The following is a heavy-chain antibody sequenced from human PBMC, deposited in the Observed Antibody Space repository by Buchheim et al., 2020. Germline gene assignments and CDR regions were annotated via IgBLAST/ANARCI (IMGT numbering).Heavy chain of an antibody. J-gene: IGHJ6*02. D-gene: IGHD5-24*01. CDR2: ISGSGGST. CDR3: ARDIEMATIFTGYGMDV. Sequence: EVQLLESGGGLVQPGGSLRLSCAASGFTFSSYAMSWVRQAPGKGLEWVSVISGSGGSTYYADSVKGRFTISRDNSKNTLYLQMNSLRAEDTAVYYCARDIEMATIFTGYGMDVWGQGTT. V-gene: IGHV3-23*01. CDR1: GFTFSSYA.